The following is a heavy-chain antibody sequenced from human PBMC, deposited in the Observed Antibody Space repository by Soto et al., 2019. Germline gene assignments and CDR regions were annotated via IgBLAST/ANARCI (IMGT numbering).Heavy chain of an antibody. Sequence: QVQLVQSGAEVKKPGSSVKVSCKASGGTFSSYAISWVRQAPGQGLEWMGGIIPIFGTANYAQKFQGRVTITADESTSTAYMDLSSLRSEDTAVYYCARDRDGYYDSSGYYPDYFDYWGQGTLVTVSS. J-gene: IGHJ4*02. V-gene: IGHV1-69*01. D-gene: IGHD3-22*01. CDR1: GGTFSSYA. CDR3: ARDRDGYYDSSGYYPDYFDY. CDR2: IIPIFGTA.